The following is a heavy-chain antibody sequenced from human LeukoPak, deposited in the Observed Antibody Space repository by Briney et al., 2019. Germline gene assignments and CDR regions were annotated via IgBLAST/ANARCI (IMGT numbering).Heavy chain of an antibody. CDR3: AKNKSNCFFDY. CDR2: ITSGGDNT. Sequence: PGGSLRLSCAASRFTFSSYAMSWVRQAPGKGLEWVSSITSGGDNTYYADSVKGRFSISRDNSKNTLYLQINSLRAEDTAVYYCAKNKSNCFFDYWGQGTLVTVSS. J-gene: IGHJ4*02. CDR1: RFTFSSYA. V-gene: IGHV3-23*01. D-gene: IGHD2-21*01.